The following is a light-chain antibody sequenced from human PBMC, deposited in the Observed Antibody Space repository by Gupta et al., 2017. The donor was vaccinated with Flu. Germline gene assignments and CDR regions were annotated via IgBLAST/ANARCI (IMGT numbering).Light chain of an antibody. Sequence: DIQLTQSPSALSASVGDRVTITCRASQSVISWLAWYRQKPGKAPQLLISRASTLEGGVPSRCGGTGSGTEFTLTSTNLQPDDFATYYCQQYDNGWTFGQGTKVEVK. J-gene: IGKJ1*01. CDR3: QQYDNGWT. CDR2: RAS. CDR1: QSVISW. V-gene: IGKV1-5*03.